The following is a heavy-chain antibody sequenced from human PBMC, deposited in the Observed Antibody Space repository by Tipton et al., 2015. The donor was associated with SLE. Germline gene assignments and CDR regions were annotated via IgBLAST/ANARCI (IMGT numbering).Heavy chain of an antibody. CDR2: ISWNSGSI. V-gene: IGHV3-9*01. CDR3: ARSLVGALGAFDI. Sequence: SLRLSCAASGFTFGDYAMHWVRQAPGKGLEWVSGISWNSGSIGYADSVKGRFTISRDNAKNSLYLQMNSLRAEDTALYYCARSLVGALGAFDIWGQGTMVTVSS. CDR1: GFTFGDYA. D-gene: IGHD1-26*01. J-gene: IGHJ3*02.